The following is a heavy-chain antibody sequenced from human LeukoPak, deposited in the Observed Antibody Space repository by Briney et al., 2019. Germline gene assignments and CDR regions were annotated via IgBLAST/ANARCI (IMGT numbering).Heavy chain of an antibody. D-gene: IGHD2-15*01. V-gene: IGHV3-23*01. J-gene: IGHJ4*02. CDR1: GLTFRNYA. Sequence: PGGSLRLSCAASGLTFRNYAMSWVRQAPGKGLEWVSVICANGGNTYYADAVKGRFTISRGNSKDTLYLQMDSLRAEDTAVYYCAKGSGSSCYSPCDYWGQGILVTVSS. CDR3: AKGSGSSCYSPCDY. CDR2: ICANGGNT.